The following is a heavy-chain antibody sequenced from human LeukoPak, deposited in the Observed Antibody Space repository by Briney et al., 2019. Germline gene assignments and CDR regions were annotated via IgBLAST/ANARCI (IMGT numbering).Heavy chain of an antibody. CDR1: VITFSIFS. V-gene: IGHV3-48*02. CDR2: ISYSSSLT. Sequence: EGSPRLSSAAAVITFSIFSMNCISQAPGKGLEWVSYISYSSSLTDYADSVKGRFTISRDNAKNSLSLQLNSLGDEDTAVYFCAKVIRGGYGMDVWGQGTTVTVSS. J-gene: IGHJ6*02. D-gene: IGHD3-10*01. CDR3: AKVIRGGYGMDV.